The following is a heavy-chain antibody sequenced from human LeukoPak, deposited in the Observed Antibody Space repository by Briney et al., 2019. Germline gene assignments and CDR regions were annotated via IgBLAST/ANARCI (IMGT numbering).Heavy chain of an antibody. D-gene: IGHD2-15*01. CDR1: GFNFIDYS. V-gene: IGHV3-48*01. CDR3: ARSVAGERVSYFDY. CDR2: IGISSGNT. Sequence: GGSLRLSCAASGFNFIDYSMNWVRQAPGKGLEWISYIGISSGNTKYADSVKGRFTISRDKARNSLYLQMNSLRAEDTAVYYCARSVAGERVSYFDYWGQGTLVTVSS. J-gene: IGHJ4*02.